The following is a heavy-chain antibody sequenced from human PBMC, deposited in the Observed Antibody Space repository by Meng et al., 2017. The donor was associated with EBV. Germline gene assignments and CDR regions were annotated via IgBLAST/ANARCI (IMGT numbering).Heavy chain of an antibody. CDR2: IRSQVDGRTA. CDR1: EFTFTSAW. V-gene: IGHV3-15*01. Sequence: VQLVESGGWLVKPGESRKLSCAASEFTFTSAWMNWVRQAPGKGLEWVGRIRSQVDGRTADYSAPVKGRFTISRDDSKHTLYLQMNSLKIEDSAVYYCTTDEGGSRFWGQGTLVTVSS. CDR3: TTDEGGSRF. J-gene: IGHJ4*02. D-gene: IGHD1-26*01.